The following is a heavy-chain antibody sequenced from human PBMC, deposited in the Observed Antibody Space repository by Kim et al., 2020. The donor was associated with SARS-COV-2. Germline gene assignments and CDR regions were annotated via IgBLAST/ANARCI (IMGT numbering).Heavy chain of an antibody. J-gene: IGHJ4*02. D-gene: IGHD5-18*01. CDR3: ARDSYGYWD. CDR2: GST. V-gene: IGHV3-53*04. Sequence: GSTYYADSVKGRFTISRHNSKNSLYLQMNSLRGENTAVYYCARDSYGYWDWGRGALVTVSS.